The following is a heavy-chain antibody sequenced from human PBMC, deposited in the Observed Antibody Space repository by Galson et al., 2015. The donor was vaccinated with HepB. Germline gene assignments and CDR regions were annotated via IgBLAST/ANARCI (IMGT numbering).Heavy chain of an antibody. V-gene: IGHV3-23*01. CDR1: GFSFSSYA. CDR2: ISGSGRT. D-gene: IGHD5-18*01. J-gene: IGHJ4*02. Sequence: SLRLSCAASGFSFSSYAMTWVRQAPGKGLEWVSVISGSGRTYYGDSVKGRFSISRDNSKNTLYLQMNSLRVEDTAVYYCAKDRLDGYSYGYVFDYWGQGTLVTVSP. CDR3: AKDRLDGYSYGYVFDY.